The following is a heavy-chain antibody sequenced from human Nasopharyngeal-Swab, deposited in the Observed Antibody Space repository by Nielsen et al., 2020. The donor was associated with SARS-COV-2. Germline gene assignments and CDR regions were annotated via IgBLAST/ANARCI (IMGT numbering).Heavy chain of an antibody. V-gene: IGHV3-33*01. CDR2: IWYDGSNK. CDR3: ARDIQMGGMDV. J-gene: IGHJ6*02. Sequence: GESLKLSCATSGFTFISYAMHWARQAPGKGLQWVAFIWYDGSNKYYADSVRGRFTISRDNSKNTLSLQMNSLRAEDTAVYYCARDIQMGGMDVWGQGTTVTVSS. D-gene: IGHD5-24*01. CDR1: GFTFISYA.